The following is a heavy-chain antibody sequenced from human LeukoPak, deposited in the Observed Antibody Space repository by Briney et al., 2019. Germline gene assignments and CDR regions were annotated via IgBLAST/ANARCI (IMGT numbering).Heavy chain of an antibody. D-gene: IGHD5-24*01. CDR1: GGTFSSYA. J-gene: IGHJ6*02. Sequence: SVKVSCKASGGTFSSYAISWVRQAPGQGLERMGRIIPILGIANYAQKFQGRVTITADKSTSTAYMELSSLRSEDTAVYYCARGDSRDGYNTDYYGMDVWGQGTTVTVSS. CDR3: ARGDSRDGYNTDYYGMDV. V-gene: IGHV1-69*04. CDR2: IIPILGIA.